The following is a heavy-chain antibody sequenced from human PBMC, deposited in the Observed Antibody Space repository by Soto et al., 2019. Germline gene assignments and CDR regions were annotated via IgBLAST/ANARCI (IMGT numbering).Heavy chain of an antibody. CDR2: INHSGST. D-gene: IGHD6-13*01. CDR1: GGSFSGYY. J-gene: IGHJ4*02. Sequence: SETLSLTCAVYGGSFSGYYWSWIRQPPGKGLEWIGEINHSGSTNYNPSLKSRVTISVDTSKNQFSLKLSSVTAADTAVYYCARVRTLAAAAPYYFEYWGQGTLVTVSS. CDR3: ARVRTLAAAAPYYFEY. V-gene: IGHV4-34*01.